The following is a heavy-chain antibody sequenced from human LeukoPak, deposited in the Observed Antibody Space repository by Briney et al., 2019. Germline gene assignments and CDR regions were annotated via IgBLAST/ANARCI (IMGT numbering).Heavy chain of an antibody. J-gene: IGHJ4*02. Sequence: GGSLRLSCAASGFTFSSYGMHWVRQAPGKGLEWVAFIRCDGSNKYYADSVKGRFTISRDNSKNTLYLQMNSLRAEDTAVYYCAEGIFDYSGQGTLVTVSS. CDR1: GFTFSSYG. CDR3: AEGIFDY. CDR2: IRCDGSNK. V-gene: IGHV3-30*02.